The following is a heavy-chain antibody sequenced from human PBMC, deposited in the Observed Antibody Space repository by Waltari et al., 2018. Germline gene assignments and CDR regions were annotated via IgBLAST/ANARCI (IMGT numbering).Heavy chain of an antibody. V-gene: IGHV4-39*07. Sequence: QLQLQESGPGLVKPSETLSLTCTVSGGSISSSSYYWGWIRQPPGKGLEWIGSIYYSGSTYYTPSLKSRVTISVDTSKNQFSLKLSSVTAADTAVYYCAREGYCTGGVCYGPGGGMDVWGQGTTVTVSS. CDR1: GGSISSSSYY. CDR2: IYYSGST. D-gene: IGHD2-8*02. J-gene: IGHJ6*02. CDR3: AREGYCTGGVCYGPGGGMDV.